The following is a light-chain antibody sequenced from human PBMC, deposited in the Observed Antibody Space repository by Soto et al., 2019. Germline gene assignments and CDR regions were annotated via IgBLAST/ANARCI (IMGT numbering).Light chain of an antibody. V-gene: IGKV3-20*01. CDR1: QSVSSTY. Sequence: EIVLTQSPGTLSLSPGERATLSCRASQSVSSTYLIWYQQKPGQAPRLLIYGASSRATGIPDRFSGSGSGTDFTLTISSLEPEYFAVYYCQQYGSSPITFGDGTKVEIK. CDR3: QQYGSSPIT. CDR2: GAS. J-gene: IGKJ4*01.